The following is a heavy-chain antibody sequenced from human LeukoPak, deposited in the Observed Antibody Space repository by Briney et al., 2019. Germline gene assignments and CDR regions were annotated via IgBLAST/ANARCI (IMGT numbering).Heavy chain of an antibody. CDR3: ARESAWARDS. CDR2: ISGDGGST. V-gene: IGHV3-43*02. D-gene: IGHD6-6*01. CDR1: GFTFDDYA. Sequence: GGSLRLSCAASGFTFDDYAMHWVRQAPGKGLEWVSLISGDGGSTYYADPVKGRFTISRDNAKNSLFLQMNSLRAEDTAVYYCARESAWARDSWGQGTLVTVSS. J-gene: IGHJ4*02.